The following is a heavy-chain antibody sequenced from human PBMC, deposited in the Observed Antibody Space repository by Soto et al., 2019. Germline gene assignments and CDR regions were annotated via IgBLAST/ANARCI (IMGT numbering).Heavy chain of an antibody. CDR3: AREGLRFLEWLPKPYWCXP. D-gene: IGHD3-3*01. J-gene: IGHJ5*02. V-gene: IGHV1-3*01. CDR1: GYTFTSYA. Sequence: ASVKVSCNASGYTFTSYAMHWVRQAPGQRLEWMGFINACNGNTKYSQKFQGRVNITRDTSASTDYMELSSLSSEDTAVYYCAREGLRFLEWLPKPYWCXPWGQGTRVTVSS. CDR2: INACNGNT.